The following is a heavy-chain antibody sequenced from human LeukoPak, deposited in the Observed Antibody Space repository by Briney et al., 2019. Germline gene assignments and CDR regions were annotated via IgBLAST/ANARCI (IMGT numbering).Heavy chain of an antibody. J-gene: IGHJ3*02. Sequence: GGSLRLSCTASGFTFGDYAMSWFRQAPGKGLEWVSTISGSGDTTYFADSVKGRFTISRDNSKNTLYLQLNSLRAEDTAVYYCARYYRRRAFDIWGQGTMVTVSS. D-gene: IGHD2-15*01. V-gene: IGHV3-23*01. CDR2: ISGSGDTT. CDR3: ARYYRRRAFDI. CDR1: GFTFGDYA.